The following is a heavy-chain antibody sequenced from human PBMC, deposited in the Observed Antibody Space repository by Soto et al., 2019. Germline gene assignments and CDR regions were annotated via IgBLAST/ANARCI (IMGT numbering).Heavy chain of an antibody. V-gene: IGHV4-39*01. Sequence: SETLSLTCTVSGGSISSSSYYWGWIRQPPGKGLEWIGSIYYSGSTYYNPSLKSRVTISVDTSKNQFSLKLSSVTAADTAVYYCARGMFIDLCGQGSLVTVSS. CDR1: GGSISSSSYY. CDR3: ARGMFIDL. CDR2: IYYSGST. J-gene: IGHJ5*02. D-gene: IGHD3-10*02.